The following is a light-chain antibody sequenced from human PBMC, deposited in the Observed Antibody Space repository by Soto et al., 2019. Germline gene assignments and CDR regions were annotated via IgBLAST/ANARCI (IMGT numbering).Light chain of an antibody. CDR3: QQYNRPSIT. CDR2: KAS. CDR1: QSISSW. J-gene: IGKJ5*01. Sequence: DIQTTQSPSTLSASVGDRVTITCRASQSISSWLAWYQQKPGKAPKLLIYKASSLESGVPSRFRGSGSGTEFTLTISSLQPDDFATYYCQQYNRPSITFGQGTRLEIK. V-gene: IGKV1-5*03.